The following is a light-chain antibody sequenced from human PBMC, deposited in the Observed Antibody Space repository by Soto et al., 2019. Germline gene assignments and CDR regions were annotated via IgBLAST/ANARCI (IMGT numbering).Light chain of an antibody. J-gene: IGKJ3*01. V-gene: IGKV3-20*01. CDR2: SAS. Sequence: EIVLTQSPGTLSLSPGERVTLSCRASQIVSSNYLAWYQQKPGQAPRLLIYSASNRATGIPDRFSGSGSGTDFALAISRLEPEDLAVYYCQQYGRSPDLFTFGPGTKVDIK. CDR3: QQYGRSPDLFT. CDR1: QIVSSNY.